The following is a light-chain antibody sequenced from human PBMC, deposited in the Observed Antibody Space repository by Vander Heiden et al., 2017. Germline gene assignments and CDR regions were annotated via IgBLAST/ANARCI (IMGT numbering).Light chain of an antibody. CDR1: SASISTNYY. CDR2: STN. J-gene: IGLJ3*02. Sequence: QPVVTQQPSFSVSPAGTVTLTCGLSSASISTNYYPSWYQQPRGQAPRMLNYSTNTRSAGVPDRFAGSIVGNEASLTITGDQADDEADYYRALYMSGGIWMFGGGTKLTVL. V-gene: IGLV8-61*01. CDR3: ALYMSGGIWM.